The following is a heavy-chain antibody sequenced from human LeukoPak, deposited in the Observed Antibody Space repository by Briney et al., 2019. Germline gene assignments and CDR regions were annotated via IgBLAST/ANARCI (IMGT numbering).Heavy chain of an antibody. D-gene: IGHD3-10*01. V-gene: IGHV3-48*03. CDR2: ISSSADTI. Sequence: SGGSPRLSCGASGFIFSSYEMNWVRQAPGKGLEWVSYISSSADTIHYADSVKGRFTVSRDNAKNSLYLQMNSLRAEDTAVYYCARVPTYYYGSGTYSPYYGMDVWGQGSTVTVSS. CDR1: GFIFSSYE. CDR3: ARVPTYYYGSGTYSPYYGMDV. J-gene: IGHJ6*02.